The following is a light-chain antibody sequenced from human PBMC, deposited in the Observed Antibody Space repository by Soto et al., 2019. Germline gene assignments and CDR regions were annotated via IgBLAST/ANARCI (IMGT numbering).Light chain of an antibody. CDR3: RSYTSSRTYG. CDR1: SSDVGAYSY. J-gene: IGLJ1*01. V-gene: IGLV2-14*01. Sequence: QSVLTQPASVSGSPGQSITISCTGTSSDVGAYSYVSWYQQHPGKAPKLIIYDVSDRPSGISNRFSGSKSDNTASPTISGLQAEDEAEYFRRSYTSSRTYGFGTGTKVTVL. CDR2: DVS.